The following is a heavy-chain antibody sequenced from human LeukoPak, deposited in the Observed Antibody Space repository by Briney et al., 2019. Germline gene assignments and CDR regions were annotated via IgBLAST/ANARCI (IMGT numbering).Heavy chain of an antibody. V-gene: IGHV1-2*06. Sequence: GASVKVSCKASGYPFTNFYVHWVRLAPGQGLEWLGRTHPVSVDTSYAQKFRGRVTLTRDTSISTAYMELSSLTSDDTAVYYCARMTHTLGATYRHFDYWGQGALVTVSS. CDR2: THPVSVDT. D-gene: IGHD3-16*01. CDR1: GYPFTNFY. J-gene: IGHJ4*02. CDR3: ARMTHTLGATYRHFDY.